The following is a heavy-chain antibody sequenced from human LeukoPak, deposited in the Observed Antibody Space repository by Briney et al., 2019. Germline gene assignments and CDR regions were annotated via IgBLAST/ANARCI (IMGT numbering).Heavy chain of an antibody. Sequence: GGSLRLSCAASGFTVSSNYMSWVRQAPGKGLEWVSVIYSDGTTYYADSVKDRFTLSRDNSKNTLYLQMNSLRAEDTAVYYCAKDLMVRGVMNDYWGQGTLVTVSS. J-gene: IGHJ4*02. CDR3: AKDLMVRGVMNDY. D-gene: IGHD3-10*01. V-gene: IGHV3-53*05. CDR2: IYSDGTT. CDR1: GFTVSSNY.